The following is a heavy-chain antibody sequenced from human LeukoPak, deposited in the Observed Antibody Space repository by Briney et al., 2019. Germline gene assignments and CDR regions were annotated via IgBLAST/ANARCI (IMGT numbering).Heavy chain of an antibody. Sequence: GGSLRLSCAASGFSFNNYNMNWVRQTPGQGLEWVSSITSGSSHIYYADSVKGRFTISRDNARNSLYLQMNSLRVEDTAVYYCARGTMFPYYFDFWGQGTLVTVSS. V-gene: IGHV3-21*01. J-gene: IGHJ4*02. CDR3: ARGTMFPYYFDF. D-gene: IGHD3-10*02. CDR1: GFSFNNYN. CDR2: ITSGSSHI.